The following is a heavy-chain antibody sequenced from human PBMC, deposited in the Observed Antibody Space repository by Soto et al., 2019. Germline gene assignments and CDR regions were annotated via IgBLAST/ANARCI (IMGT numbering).Heavy chain of an antibody. CDR3: AINLYSSAKTRGMDG. J-gene: IGHJ6*02. D-gene: IGHD3-22*01. CDR1: GGSFSGYY. Sequence: SEPLSLTFAVYGGSFSGYYWSWIRQPPGKGLEWIGEINHSGSTNYNPSLKSRVTISVDTSKNQFSLKLSSVTAADTAVYYCAINLYSSAKTRGMDGWGQGTTVTVS. CDR2: INHSGST. V-gene: IGHV4-34*01.